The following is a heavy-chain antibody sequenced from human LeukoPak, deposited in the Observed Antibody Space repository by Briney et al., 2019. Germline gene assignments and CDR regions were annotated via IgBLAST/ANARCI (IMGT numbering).Heavy chain of an antibody. CDR3: AKDRAFDWLPFDAFDI. V-gene: IGHV3-30*18. J-gene: IGHJ3*02. CDR2: ISYDGSNK. D-gene: IGHD3-9*01. Sequence: PGRSLRLSCAASGFTFSSYGMHWVRQAPGKGLEWVAVISYDGSNKYYADSVKGRFTISRDNSKNTLYLQMNSLRAEDTAVYYCAKDRAFDWLPFDAFDIWGQGTMVTVSS. CDR1: GFTFSSYG.